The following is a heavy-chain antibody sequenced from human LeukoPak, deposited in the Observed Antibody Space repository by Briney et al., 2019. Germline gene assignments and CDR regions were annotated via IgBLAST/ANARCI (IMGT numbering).Heavy chain of an antibody. V-gene: IGHV3-48*04. D-gene: IGHD4-23*01. CDR3: ARDYGGSSPFDY. J-gene: IGHJ4*02. Sequence: GGSLRLSCAASGVTFSSYSMNWVRQAPGKGLEWVSSISSSGSTIYYADSVKGRFTISRDNAKNSLYLQMNSLRAEDTTVYYCARDYGGSSPFDYWGQGTLVTVSS. CDR2: ISSSGSTI. CDR1: GVTFSSYS.